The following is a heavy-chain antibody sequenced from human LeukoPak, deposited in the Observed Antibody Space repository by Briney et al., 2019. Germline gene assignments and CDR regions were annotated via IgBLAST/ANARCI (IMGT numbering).Heavy chain of an antibody. Sequence: PGGSLRLSCAASGFIFDDYGMSWVRQAPGKGLEWVSSISSSSSYIYYADSVKGRFTISRDNAKNSLYLQMNSLRAEDTAVYYCARGPRGKYQLLSATLDWFDPWGQGTLVTVSS. J-gene: IGHJ5*02. CDR3: ARGPRGKYQLLSATLDWFDP. CDR2: ISSSSSYI. D-gene: IGHD2-2*01. CDR1: GFIFDDYG. V-gene: IGHV3-21*01.